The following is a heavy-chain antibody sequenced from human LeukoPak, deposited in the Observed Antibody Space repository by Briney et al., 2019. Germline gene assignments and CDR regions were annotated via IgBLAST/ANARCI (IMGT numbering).Heavy chain of an antibody. Sequence: PSETLSLTCTVSGGSISGYYWSWIRQPPGKGLEWIGNIYYSGSTNYNPSLKSRVTISVDTSKNQLSLNLSSVTAADTAVYYCAREDCSGDTCEFDYWGQGTLVTVSS. D-gene: IGHD2-15*01. V-gene: IGHV4-59*01. CDR1: GGSISGYY. J-gene: IGHJ4*02. CDR2: IYYSGST. CDR3: AREDCSGDTCEFDY.